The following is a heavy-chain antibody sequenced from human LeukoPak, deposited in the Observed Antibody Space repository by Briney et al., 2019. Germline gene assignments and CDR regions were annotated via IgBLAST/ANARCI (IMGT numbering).Heavy chain of an antibody. V-gene: IGHV3-9*01. CDR3: ARDRIYSGYDLDY. D-gene: IGHD5-12*01. CDR2: ISWNSGSI. J-gene: IGHJ4*02. CDR1: GFTFDDYA. Sequence: GRSLRLSCAASGFTFDDYAMHWVRQAPGKGLEWVSGISWNSGSIGYADSVKGRFTISRDNAKNSLYLQMNSLRAEDTALYHCARDRIYSGYDLDYWGQGTLVTVSS.